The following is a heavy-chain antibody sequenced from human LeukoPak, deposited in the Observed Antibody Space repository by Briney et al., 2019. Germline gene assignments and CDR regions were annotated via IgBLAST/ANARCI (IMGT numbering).Heavy chain of an antibody. CDR2: INSDGSST. CDR1: GFTFSSYW. CDR3: ACLGSSGPIDY. V-gene: IGHV3-74*01. Sequence: GGSLRLSCAASGFTFSSYWMHWVRHAPGKGLVWVSRINSDGSSTSYADSVKGRFTISRDNAKNTLYLQMNSLRAEDTALYFCACLGSSGPIDYWGQGTLVTVSS. D-gene: IGHD2-8*02. J-gene: IGHJ4*02.